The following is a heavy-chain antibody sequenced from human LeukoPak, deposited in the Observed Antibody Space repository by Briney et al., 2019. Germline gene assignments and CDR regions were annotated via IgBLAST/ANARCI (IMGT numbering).Heavy chain of an antibody. CDR3: VRDRGDHGGDFGYFDY. CDR2: MHSGGST. Sequence: SQTLSLTCTVSGVSIASGAYYWTWIRQRPGKGLEWIGNMHSGGSTSYKTSLRSRLTISGDTSKNQFSLRLSSVTVADTAVYYCVRDRGDHGGDFGYFDYWGQGTLVSVSS. D-gene: IGHD4-23*01. J-gene: IGHJ4*02. V-gene: IGHV4-31*03. CDR1: GVSIASGAYY.